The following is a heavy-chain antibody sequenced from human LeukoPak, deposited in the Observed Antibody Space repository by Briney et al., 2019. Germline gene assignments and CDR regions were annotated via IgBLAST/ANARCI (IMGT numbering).Heavy chain of an antibody. D-gene: IGHD2-15*01. V-gene: IGHV3-23*01. Sequence: PGGSLRLSCAASGFTFSTYAMSWVRQAPGKGVDWVSAISGRGGSTFYADSVKGRFTISRDNAKNSLFLQMNSLRAEDTAVYYCARVLRYCSGGNCYSGGLGYMDVWGKGTTVTISS. CDR2: ISGRGGST. J-gene: IGHJ6*03. CDR3: ARVLRYCSGGNCYSGGLGYMDV. CDR1: GFTFSTYA.